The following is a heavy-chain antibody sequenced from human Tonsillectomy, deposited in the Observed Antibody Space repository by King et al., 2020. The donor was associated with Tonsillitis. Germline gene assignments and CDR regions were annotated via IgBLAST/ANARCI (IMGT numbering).Heavy chain of an antibody. CDR1: GGSISSGDYY. CDR3: ARELRQGLWFDP. Sequence: VQLQESGPGLVKPSQTLSLSCNVSGGSISSGDYYWSWVRQPPGEGLEWIGYIYSSGSTYYNPSLRSRVTILLVTSKNQFSLKLRSVTAADTAMYYCARELRQGLWFDPWGQGTLVIVSS. J-gene: IGHJ5*02. D-gene: IGHD3-3*01. V-gene: IGHV4-30-4*01. CDR2: IYSSGST.